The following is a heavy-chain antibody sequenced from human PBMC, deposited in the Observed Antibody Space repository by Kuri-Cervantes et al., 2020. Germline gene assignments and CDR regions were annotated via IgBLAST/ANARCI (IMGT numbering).Heavy chain of an antibody. J-gene: IGHJ4*02. D-gene: IGHD3-16*01. CDR1: GFTFSSYS. CDR3: ARLPDLGGSLGY. Sequence: GESLKISCAASGFTFSSYSMNWVRQAPGKGLEWVSSISSSSSYIYYADSVKGRFTISRDNAKNSLYLQMNSLRAEGTAVYYCARLPDLGGSLGYWGQGTLVTVSS. V-gene: IGHV3-21*01. CDR2: ISSSSSYI.